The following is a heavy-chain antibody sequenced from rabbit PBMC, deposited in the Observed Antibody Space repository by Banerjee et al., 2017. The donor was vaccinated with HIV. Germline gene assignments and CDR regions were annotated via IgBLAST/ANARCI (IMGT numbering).Heavy chain of an antibody. J-gene: IGHJ4*01. D-gene: IGHD4-1*01. Sequence: QEQLEESGGGLVKPEGSLTLTCKASGFDLSSAYYMCWVRQAPGKGLEWIASIYAGSSGSTYYASWAKGPFTISKTSSTTVTLQMTSLTAADTATYFCARDLAGVIGWNFNLWGPGTLVTVS. V-gene: IGHV1S45*01. CDR3: ARDLAGVIGWNFNL. CDR1: GFDLSSAYY. CDR2: IYAGSSGST.